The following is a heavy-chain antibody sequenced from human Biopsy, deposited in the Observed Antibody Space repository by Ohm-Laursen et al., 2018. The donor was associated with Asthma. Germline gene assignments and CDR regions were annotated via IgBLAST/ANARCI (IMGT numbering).Heavy chain of an antibody. CDR1: GFTFGDYC. J-gene: IGHJ3*01. CDR3: TRREYSDSRISPLDL. CDR2: IKHDGSEE. Sequence: SLRLSCTASGFTFGDYCMSWVRQVPGQGPEWVANIKHDGSEENHVDSLKGRFTISRDNAKNLLFLQMNSLRAEDTAVYYCTRREYSDSRISPLDLWGHGTMVTVSS. D-gene: IGHD3-22*01. V-gene: IGHV3-7*01.